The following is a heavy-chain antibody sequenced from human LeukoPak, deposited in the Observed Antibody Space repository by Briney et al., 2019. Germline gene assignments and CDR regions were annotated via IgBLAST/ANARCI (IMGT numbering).Heavy chain of an antibody. CDR1: AGSISNYY. D-gene: IGHD2-15*01. V-gene: IGHV4-59*12. CDR2: ISYSGST. Sequence: PSETLSLTCTVSAGSISNYYWSWIRQPPGKGLEWIGYISYSGSTNYNPSLKSRVTISVDTSKNQFSLKLSSVTAADTAVYYCARGTGIVVVVAATWFDPWGQGTLVTVSS. CDR3: ARGTGIVVVVAATWFDP. J-gene: IGHJ5*02.